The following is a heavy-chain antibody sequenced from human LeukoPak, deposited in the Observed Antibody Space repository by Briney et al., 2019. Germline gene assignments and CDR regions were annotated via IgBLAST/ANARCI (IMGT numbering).Heavy chain of an antibody. CDR3: ARNILFAFDI. Sequence: GGSLRLSCAASGLTVSSSYMSWVRQAPGKGLEWVSIIYNDGSTYYADSMKGRFTISRDNSKNTLYLQVNSLRAEDTAMYYCARNILFAFDIWGQGAMVTVSS. CDR2: IYNDGST. V-gene: IGHV3-53*01. J-gene: IGHJ3*02. CDR1: GLTVSSSY.